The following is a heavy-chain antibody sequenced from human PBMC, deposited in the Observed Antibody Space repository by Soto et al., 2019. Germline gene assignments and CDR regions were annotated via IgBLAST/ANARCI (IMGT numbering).Heavy chain of an antibody. CDR2: ISSSSSYI. CDR1: GFTFSSYS. CDR3: ARGGLGYCSSTSCYSMDYYYYGMDV. J-gene: IGHJ6*02. D-gene: IGHD2-2*02. Sequence: EVQLVESGGGLVKPGGSLRLSCAASGFTFSSYSMNWVRQAPGKGLEWVSSISSSSSYIYYADSVKGRLTISRDNAKNSLYLQMNSLRAEDTAVYYCARGGLGYCSSTSCYSMDYYYYGMDVWGQVTTVTVSS. V-gene: IGHV3-21*01.